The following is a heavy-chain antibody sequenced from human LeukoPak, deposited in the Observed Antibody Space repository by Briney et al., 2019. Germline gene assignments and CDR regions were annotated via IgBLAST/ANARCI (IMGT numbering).Heavy chain of an antibody. D-gene: IGHD6-13*01. CDR1: GFTFSSYS. Sequence: PGGSLRLSCAASGFTFSSYSMNWVRQAPGKGLEWVGEINHSGSTNYNPSLKSRVTISVDTSKNQFSLKLSSVTAADTAVYYCARPSSSWQKKYYFDYWGQGTLVTVSS. CDR3: ARPSSSWQKKYYFDY. J-gene: IGHJ4*02. CDR2: INHSGST. V-gene: IGHV4-34*01.